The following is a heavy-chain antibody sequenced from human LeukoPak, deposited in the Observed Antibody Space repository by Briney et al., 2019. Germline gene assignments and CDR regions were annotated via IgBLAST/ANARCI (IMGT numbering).Heavy chain of an antibody. CDR2: IYYSGST. J-gene: IGHJ4*02. CDR3: ARDVRGYSYGGSYDY. CDR1: GGSISSGGYY. D-gene: IGHD5-18*01. V-gene: IGHV4-31*03. Sequence: PSQTLSLTCTVSGGSISSGGYYWSWIRQHPGKGLEWIGYIYYSGSTYYNPSLKSRVTISVDTSKNQFSLKLNSVTAADTAVYYCARDVRGYSYGGSYDYWGQGTLVTVSS.